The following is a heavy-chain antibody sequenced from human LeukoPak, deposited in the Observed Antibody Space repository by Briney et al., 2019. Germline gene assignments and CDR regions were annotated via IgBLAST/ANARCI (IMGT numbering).Heavy chain of an antibody. V-gene: IGHV1-8*01. CDR1: GYTFTSYH. J-gene: IGHJ5*02. CDR2: RNPDSGNT. CDR3: ARGLRMAVAEKNWCDP. D-gene: IGHD6-19*01. Sequence: ASVTVSCKASGYTFTSYHINWVRQATGQGLEWMGWRNPDSGNTGYAQKFQGRVTMTRNTSISTAYMELSSLRSEDTAVYYCARGLRMAVAEKNWCDPWGQGTLVTVSS.